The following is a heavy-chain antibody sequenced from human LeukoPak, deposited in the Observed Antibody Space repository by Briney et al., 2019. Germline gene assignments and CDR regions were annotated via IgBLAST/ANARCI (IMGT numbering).Heavy chain of an antibody. CDR3: ARESIIPAARGDY. D-gene: IGHD2-2*01. CDR2: INPNSGGT. J-gene: IGHJ4*02. V-gene: IGHV1-2*02. Sequence: RASVKVSCKASGYTFTGYYIHWVRQAPGQGLEWMGWINPNSGGTNYAQKFQGRVTMTRDMSITTAYMELSRLRSDDTAIYYCARESIIPAARGDYWGQGTLVTVSS. CDR1: GYTFTGYY.